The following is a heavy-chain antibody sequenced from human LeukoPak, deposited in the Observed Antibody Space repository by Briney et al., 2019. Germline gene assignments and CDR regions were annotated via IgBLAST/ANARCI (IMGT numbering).Heavy chain of an antibody. V-gene: IGHV3-21*01. CDR2: IGGSSSFI. D-gene: IGHD3-16*01. Sequence: GGSLRLSCAASGFTFSDYAMTWVRQAPGKGLEWVSSIGGSSSFIYYTYSVQGRFTVSRDNAENSLFLQMDSLKAEDTAVYYCARLPQSFVGASPFDFWGQGTLVTVSS. J-gene: IGHJ4*02. CDR3: ARLPQSFVGASPFDF. CDR1: GFTFSDYA.